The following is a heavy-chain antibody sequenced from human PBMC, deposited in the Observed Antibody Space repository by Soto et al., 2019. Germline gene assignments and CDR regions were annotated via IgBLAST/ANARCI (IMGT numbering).Heavy chain of an antibody. CDR2: ISYDGSNK. J-gene: IGHJ6*02. CDR1: GFTFSSYA. Sequence: PGGSLRLSCAASGFTFSSYAMHWVRQAPGKGLEWVAVISYDGSNKYYADSVKGRFTISRDHSKNTLYLQMNSLRAEDTAVYYCARVPIITIFGVVRAHYYYYGMDVWGQGTTVTVSS. V-gene: IGHV3-30-3*01. CDR3: ARVPIITIFGVVRAHYYYYGMDV. D-gene: IGHD3-3*01.